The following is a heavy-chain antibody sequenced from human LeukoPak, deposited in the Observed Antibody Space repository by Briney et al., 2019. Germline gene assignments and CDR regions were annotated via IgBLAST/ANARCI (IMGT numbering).Heavy chain of an antibody. CDR1: GYIFTDYY. D-gene: IGHD6-6*01. CDR3: ASSVTEGLIAALYGSNFDY. J-gene: IGHJ4*02. CDR2: INPNSGGT. Sequence: ASVKVSCKASGYIFTDYYMHWVRQAPGQELGWMGRINPNSGGTNYAQKFQGRVTMTRDTSISAAYTELSSLRSEDTAVYYCASSVTEGLIAALYGSNFDYWGQGTPVTVSS. V-gene: IGHV1/OR15-1*01.